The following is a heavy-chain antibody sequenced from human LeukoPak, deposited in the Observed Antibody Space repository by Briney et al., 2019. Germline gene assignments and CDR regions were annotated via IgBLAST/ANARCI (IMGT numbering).Heavy chain of an antibody. J-gene: IGHJ4*02. CDR1: DGSLSGHY. V-gene: IGHV4-59*11. CDR2: VYYSGST. D-gene: IGHD3-10*01. Sequence: SETLSLTCTVSDGSLSGHYWSWIRQPPGKGLESIGSVYYSGSTNYNPSLKSRVTISLDKSRNQFSLNLNSVSAADTAVYYCARSYFGSGTFNGFDYWGQGTLVTVSS. CDR3: ARSYFGSGTFNGFDY.